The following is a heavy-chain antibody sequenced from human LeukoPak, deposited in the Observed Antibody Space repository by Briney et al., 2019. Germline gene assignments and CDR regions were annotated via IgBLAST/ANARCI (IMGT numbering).Heavy chain of an antibody. CDR2: IYSGGST. CDR1: GFTVSSNY. V-gene: IGHV3-66*01. Sequence: QPGGSLRLSCAASGFTVSSNYMSWVRQAPGKGLEWVSTIYSGGSTHYGDSVKGRFTISRDNSKNTLYLQMNSLRAEDTAVYYCARADYEILTGYLYFDYWGQGTLVTVSS. D-gene: IGHD3-9*01. CDR3: ARADYEILTGYLYFDY. J-gene: IGHJ4*02.